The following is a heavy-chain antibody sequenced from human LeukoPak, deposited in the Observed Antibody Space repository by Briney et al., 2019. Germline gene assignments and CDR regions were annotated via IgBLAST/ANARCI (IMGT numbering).Heavy chain of an antibody. CDR1: GYTFTSYG. V-gene: IGHV1-18*01. Sequence: ASVKVSCKASGYTFTSYGISWVRQAPGQGLEWMGWISAYNGNTNYAQKLQGRVTMTTDTSTSTAYMELRSLRSDDTAVYYCARVYFDWLSLIGIDYWGQGTLVTVSS. CDR3: ARVYFDWLSLIGIDY. D-gene: IGHD3-9*01. J-gene: IGHJ4*02. CDR2: ISAYNGNT.